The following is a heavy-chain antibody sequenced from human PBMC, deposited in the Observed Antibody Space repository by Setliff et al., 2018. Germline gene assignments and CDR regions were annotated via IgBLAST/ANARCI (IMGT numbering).Heavy chain of an antibody. CDR3: VRGVRGYGDFSYMDV. D-gene: IGHD4-17*01. Sequence: PSETLSLTCTVSSGSISSDNYYWGWIRQPPGKGLEWIGTLSYNGNAYYTPSLKSRVTISIDTSNLQFSLKLNSVTVADTAVYYCVRGVRGYGDFSYMDVWGKGTTVTVSS. V-gene: IGHV4-39*01. J-gene: IGHJ6*03. CDR2: LSYNGNA. CDR1: SGSISSDNYY.